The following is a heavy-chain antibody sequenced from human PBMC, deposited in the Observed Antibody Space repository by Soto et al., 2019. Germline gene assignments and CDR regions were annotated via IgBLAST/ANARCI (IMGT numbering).Heavy chain of an antibody. CDR3: ARSDGVAGNWYFDV. V-gene: IGHV3-21*01. D-gene: IGHD2-15*01. Sequence: EVHLVESGGGQVTPGGSLRLSCAASTISFSDYTLNWVRQAPGKGLEWVSSINSASSYIYYADSVKGRFTISRDNGKKSLYLHMNSLRAEDTAVYFCARSDGVAGNWYFDVWGRGTLVTVSS. CDR2: INSASSYI. CDR1: TISFSDYT. J-gene: IGHJ2*01.